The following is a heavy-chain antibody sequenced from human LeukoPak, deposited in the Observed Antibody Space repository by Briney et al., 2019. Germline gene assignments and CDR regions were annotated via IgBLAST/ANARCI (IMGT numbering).Heavy chain of an antibody. J-gene: IGHJ3*02. CDR2: ISGTGGST. Sequence: PGGSLRLSCAASGFTFSTYAMTWVRQAPGKGLEWVSLISGTGGSTYYADSVKGRFTISRDNSKNTLYLQMNSLRAEDTAVYYCAKEGYYDSSNYYYVDGAFDIWGQGTMVTVSS. V-gene: IGHV3-23*01. D-gene: IGHD3-22*01. CDR3: AKEGYYDSSNYYYVDGAFDI. CDR1: GFTFSTYA.